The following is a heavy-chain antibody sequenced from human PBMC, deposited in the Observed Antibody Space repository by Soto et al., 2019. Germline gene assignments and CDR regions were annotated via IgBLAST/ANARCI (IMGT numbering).Heavy chain of an antibody. CDR3: AGSGPIPAYDSSGYRKYGFSV. J-gene: IGHJ3*01. CDR1: GLTLSNYY. D-gene: IGHD3-22*01. CDR2: ISSNTKMI. Sequence: GGSLRLSCVASGLTLSNYYMTWIRKAPGRGLEWVAYISSNTKMIFYPDSVKGRFTISRDNAKNALFLEMSGLRVEDTATYYCAGSGPIPAYDSSGYRKYGFSVWGQGTKVTVSS. V-gene: IGHV3-11*01.